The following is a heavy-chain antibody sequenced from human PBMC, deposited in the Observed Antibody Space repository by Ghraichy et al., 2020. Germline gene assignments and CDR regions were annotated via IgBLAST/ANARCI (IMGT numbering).Heavy chain of an antibody. CDR3: AKDQVPSNQSPDGFDI. Sequence: GGSLRLSCAASGFTFSMYAMSWVRQAPGKGLEWVSGISGSDGSTYYADSVKGRVTISRDNSKSTLHLQMNSLRAEDTAVYYCAKDQVPSNQSPDGFDIWGQGTMVTVSS. J-gene: IGHJ3*02. CDR2: ISGSDGST. V-gene: IGHV3-23*01. D-gene: IGHD4-11*01. CDR1: GFTFSMYA.